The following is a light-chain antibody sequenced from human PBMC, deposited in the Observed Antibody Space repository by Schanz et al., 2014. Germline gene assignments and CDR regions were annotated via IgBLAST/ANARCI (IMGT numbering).Light chain of an antibody. J-gene: IGKJ2*02. V-gene: IGKV3-11*01. CDR3: QHRSYWRGT. CDR2: AAS. CDR1: QSVTSW. Sequence: EIVLTQSPATLSLSPGERATLSCRASQSVTSWLAWYQQKPGQAPRLLIYAASNRATGIPARFGGSGSGTDFTLTISRLAPEDFAYYYCQHRSYWRGTFGQGTKLEIK.